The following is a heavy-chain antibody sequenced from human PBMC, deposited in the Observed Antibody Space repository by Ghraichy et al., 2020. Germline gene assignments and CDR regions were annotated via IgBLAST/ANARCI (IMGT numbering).Heavy chain of an antibody. Sequence: GGSLRLSCAASGFTFSSFDIHWVRQAPGKGLEWVDYADSVKGRFTISRDNSKNTLYLQMNSLRAEDTAVYYCARDGRFLEWLDMSYGMDVWGQGTTVTVSS. V-gene: IGHV3-33*01. CDR3: ARDGRFLEWLDMSYGMDV. CDR1: GFTFSSFD. J-gene: IGHJ6*02. D-gene: IGHD3-3*01.